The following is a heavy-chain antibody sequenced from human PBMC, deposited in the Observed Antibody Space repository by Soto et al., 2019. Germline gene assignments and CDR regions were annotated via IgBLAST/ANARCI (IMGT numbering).Heavy chain of an antibody. Sequence: GGSLRLSCAASGFPFGNYAMSLVRQSPGKGLEWVSCISASGRDTFYADSVKDRFTISRDSSKNILYLQMNSLRAEDTAIYYCAKGKTSGAFYFDYWGQGILVTVSS. D-gene: IGHD5-12*01. CDR2: ISASGRDT. V-gene: IGHV3-23*01. CDR3: AKGKTSGAFYFDY. J-gene: IGHJ4*02. CDR1: GFPFGNYA.